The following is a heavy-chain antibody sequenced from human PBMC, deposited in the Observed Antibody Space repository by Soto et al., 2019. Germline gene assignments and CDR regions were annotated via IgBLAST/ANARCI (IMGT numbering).Heavy chain of an antibody. V-gene: IGHV3-30*18. J-gene: IGHJ6*03. CDR1: GFTFSSYG. Sequence: PGGSLRLSCAASGFTFSSYGMHWVRQAPGKGLEWVAVISYDGSNKYYADSVKGRFTISRDNSKNTLYLQMNSLRAEDTAVYYCAKEGVDYYYYYYMDGWGKGTTVTVSS. CDR3: AKEGVDYYYYYYMDG. CDR2: ISYDGSNK.